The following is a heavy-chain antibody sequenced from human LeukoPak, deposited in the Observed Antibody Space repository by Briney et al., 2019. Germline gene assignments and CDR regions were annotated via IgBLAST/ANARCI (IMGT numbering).Heavy chain of an antibody. CDR2: INHSGGT. J-gene: IGHJ6*04. D-gene: IGHD2-15*01. Sequence: PSETLSLTCAVYGGSFSGYYWIWLRQPPGKGLEWFGEINHSGGTNYNPSLKSRVTISVDTSKNQFSLKLSSVTAADTAVDYCARVGPLLGYCSGGSCYSRFVNPMDVWGKGTTVTVSS. CDR3: ARVGPLLGYCSGGSCYSRFVNPMDV. V-gene: IGHV4-34*01. CDR1: GGSFSGYY.